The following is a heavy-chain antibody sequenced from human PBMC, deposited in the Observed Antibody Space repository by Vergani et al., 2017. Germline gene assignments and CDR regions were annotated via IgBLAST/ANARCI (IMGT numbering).Heavy chain of an antibody. J-gene: IGHJ6*02. Sequence: EVQLLESGGDLVQPGGSLRLSCAASGFTFNHYAMNWVRQAPGKGLEWVSGMSGSGGSTYYAGSVKGRFTISRDSSKNTLYLQMNSLSAGDTAVYYCANANPRNSGYDYLYYYHARDFWGQGTTVTVSS. CDR3: ANANPRNSGYDYLYYYHARDF. V-gene: IGHV3-23*01. CDR2: MSGSGGST. D-gene: IGHD5-12*01. CDR1: GFTFNHYA.